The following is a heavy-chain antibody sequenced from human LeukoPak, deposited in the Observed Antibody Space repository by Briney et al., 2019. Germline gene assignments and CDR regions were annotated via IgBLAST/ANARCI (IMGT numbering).Heavy chain of an antibody. CDR1: GFTFSGSA. V-gene: IGHV3-73*01. D-gene: IGHD3-22*01. CDR3: TRLDYYDSSGYYSGVDDAFDI. CDR2: IRSKANSYAT. Sequence: GGSLRLSCAASGFTFSGSAMHWVRQASGKGLEWVGRIRSKANSYATAYAASVKGRFTISRDDSKNTAYLQMNSLKTEDTAVYYCTRLDYYDSSGYYSGVDDAFDIWGQGTMVTVSS. J-gene: IGHJ3*02.